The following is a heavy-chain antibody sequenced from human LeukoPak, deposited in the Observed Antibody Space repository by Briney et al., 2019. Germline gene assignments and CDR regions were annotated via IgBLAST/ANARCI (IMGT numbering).Heavy chain of an antibody. Sequence: GGSLRLSCAASGFTFSTYGMHWIRQAPGTGLERVAFIRYDGSNKYYADSVKGRFTISRDNSKNTLYLQMNSLRAEDTAVYYCAKDNYDYGDYDGGDYWGQGTLVTVSS. J-gene: IGHJ4*02. D-gene: IGHD4-17*01. CDR1: GFTFSTYG. CDR2: IRYDGSNK. V-gene: IGHV3-30*02. CDR3: AKDNYDYGDYDGGDY.